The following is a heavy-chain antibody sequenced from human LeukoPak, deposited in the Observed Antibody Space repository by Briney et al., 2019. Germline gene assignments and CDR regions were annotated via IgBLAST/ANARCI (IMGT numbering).Heavy chain of an antibody. D-gene: IGHD3-10*01. V-gene: IGHV4-4*07. CDR1: GGSISSYY. CDR3: ARGRVDGSGSYWFDP. CDR2: IYTSGST. J-gene: IGHJ5*02. Sequence: PSETLSLTCTVSGGSISSYYGSWIRQPAGKGLEWIGRIYTSGSTNYNPSLKSRVTMSVDTSKNQFSLKLSSVTAADTAVYYCARGRVDGSGSYWFDPWGQGTLVTVSS.